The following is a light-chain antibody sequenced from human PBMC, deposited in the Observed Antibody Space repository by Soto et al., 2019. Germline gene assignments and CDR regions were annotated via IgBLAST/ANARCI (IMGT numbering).Light chain of an antibody. Sequence: EIVLTQSPATLSLSPGERATLSCRASQSVGTFFAWYQQKPGQAPRLLIYDASNRATGIPARFSGSGSGTDFTLTISNLEPEDFAVYYCQQYGSSSTWTFGQGTKV. V-gene: IGKV3-11*01. CDR3: QQYGSSSTWT. CDR2: DAS. CDR1: QSVGTF. J-gene: IGKJ1*01.